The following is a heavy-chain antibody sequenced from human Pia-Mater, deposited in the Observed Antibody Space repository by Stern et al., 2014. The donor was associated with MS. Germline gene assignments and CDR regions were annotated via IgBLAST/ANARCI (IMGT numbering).Heavy chain of an antibody. J-gene: IGHJ4*02. CDR3: AKDRQTGTTLLESDY. V-gene: IGHV3-30*18. CDR1: GFTFSSYG. Sequence: HVQPVESGGGVVQPGRSLRLSCSASGFTFSSYGMTWVRQAPGKGLDRVARISYDGSNKYYADSVKGRFTISRDNTKNTLYLQMNSLRAEDTAVYYCAKDRQTGTTLLESDYWGQGTLVTVSS. CDR2: ISYDGSNK. D-gene: IGHD1-7*01.